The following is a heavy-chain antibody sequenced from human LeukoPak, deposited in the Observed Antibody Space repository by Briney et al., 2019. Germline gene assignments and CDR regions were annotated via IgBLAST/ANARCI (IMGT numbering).Heavy chain of an antibody. CDR1: GYTFTSYG. CDR3: ARALVTMVRGVLAPGAFDI. V-gene: IGHV1-18*01. Sequence: ASVKVSCKASGYTFTSYGISWVRQAPGQGLEWMGWISAYNGNTNYAQKLQGRVTMTTDTSTSTAYMELRSLRSDDTAVYYCARALVTMVRGVLAPGAFDIWGQGTMVTVSS. CDR2: ISAYNGNT. J-gene: IGHJ3*02. D-gene: IGHD3-10*01.